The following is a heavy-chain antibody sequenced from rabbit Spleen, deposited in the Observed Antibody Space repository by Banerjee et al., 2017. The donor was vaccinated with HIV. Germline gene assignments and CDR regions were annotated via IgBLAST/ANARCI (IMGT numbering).Heavy chain of an antibody. Sequence: QEQLEESGGGLVKPGGTLTLACKASGFSFSYKDVMCWVRQAPGKGLEWIACINIVTGKSVYASWAKGRFTCSKTSSTTVTLQMTSLTVADTATYFCARDTGSSFSSYGMDLWGQGTLVTVS. J-gene: IGHJ6*01. CDR1: GFSFSYKDV. V-gene: IGHV1S45*01. CDR2: INIVTGKS. CDR3: ARDTGSSFSSYGMDL. D-gene: IGHD8-1*01.